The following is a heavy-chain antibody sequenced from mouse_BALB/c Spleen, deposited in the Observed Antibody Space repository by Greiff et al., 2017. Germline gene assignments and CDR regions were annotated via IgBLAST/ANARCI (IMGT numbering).Heavy chain of an antibody. Sequence: EVQRVESGPGLVKPSQSLSLTCTVTGYSITSDYAWNWIRQFPGNKLEWMGYISYSGSTSYNPSLKSRISITRDTSKNQFFLQLNSVTTEDTATYYCARARTGTAFDYWGQGTTLTVSS. CDR1: GYSITSDYA. CDR3: ARARTGTAFDY. CDR2: ISYSGST. J-gene: IGHJ2*01. D-gene: IGHD4-1*01. V-gene: IGHV3-2*02.